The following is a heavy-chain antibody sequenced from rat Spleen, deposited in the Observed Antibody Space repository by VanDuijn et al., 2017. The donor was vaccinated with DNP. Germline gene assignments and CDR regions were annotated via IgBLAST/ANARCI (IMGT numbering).Heavy chain of an antibody. CDR2: LTYDGGST. CDR1: GFSFSDYY. CDR3: ARPDYYDGSYPHY. J-gene: IGHJ2*01. D-gene: IGHD1-12*02. V-gene: IGHV5-22*01. Sequence: EVQLVESGGGLVQPGRSLKLSCTASGFSFSDYYMAWVRQAPTKGLEWVAYLTYDGGSTDYGDSVKGRFTISRDNAKSTLYLQMNSLRSEDMATYYCARPDYYDGSYPHYWGQGVMVTVSS.